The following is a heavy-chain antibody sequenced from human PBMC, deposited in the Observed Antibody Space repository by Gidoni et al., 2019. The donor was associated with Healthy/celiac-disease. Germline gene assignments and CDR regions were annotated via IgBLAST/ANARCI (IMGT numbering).Heavy chain of an antibody. CDR3: AKDRVYYYDSSGYYNDAFDI. V-gene: IGHV3-23*01. D-gene: IGHD3-22*01. CDR1: GFPFSTYA. CDR2: ISGSGGST. Sequence: EVQLLESGGGLVQPGGSLRLSCAPSGFPFSTYAMSWVRQAPGKGRGWVSAISGSGGSTYYADSVKGRFTISRDNSKNTLYLQMNSLRAEDTAVYYCAKDRVYYYDSSGYYNDAFDIWGQGTMVTVSS. J-gene: IGHJ3*02.